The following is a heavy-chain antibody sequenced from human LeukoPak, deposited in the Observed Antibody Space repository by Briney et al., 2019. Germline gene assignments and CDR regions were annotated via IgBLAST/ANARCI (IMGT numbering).Heavy chain of an antibody. CDR3: ASDSSGHFDY. J-gene: IGHJ4*02. V-gene: IGHV4-59*01. D-gene: IGHD3-22*01. Sequence: SETLSLTCTVSDDSIGDYYRGWIRQPPGKGLEWIGYFYNSGRSTYNPSLKSRVTISADTSKNHFSLKLNSVTTADTAVYYCASDSSGHFDYWGQGTLVTVSS. CDR2: FYNSGRS. CDR1: DDSIGDYY.